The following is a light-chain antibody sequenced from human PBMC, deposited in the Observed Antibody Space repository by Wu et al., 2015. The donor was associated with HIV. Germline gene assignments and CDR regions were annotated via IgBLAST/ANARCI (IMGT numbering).Light chain of an antibody. Sequence: EIVLTQSPATLSLSPGERATLSCRASQSVSSYLAWYQQKPGQAPRLLIYDASNRATGIPARFSGSGSGTDFTLTISSLQPEDVATYYCQKYNTAPWMFGQGTKVEMK. V-gene: IGKV3-11*01. J-gene: IGKJ1*01. CDR2: DAS. CDR3: QKYNTAPWM. CDR1: QSVSSY.